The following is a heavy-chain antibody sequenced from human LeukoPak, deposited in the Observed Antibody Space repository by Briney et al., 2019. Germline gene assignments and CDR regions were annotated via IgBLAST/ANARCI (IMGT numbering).Heavy chain of an antibody. CDR1: NYSISTDYY. CDR3: ARYGVWGSYRAFDY. CDR2: MYHSGST. Sequence: SETLSLTCSVSNYSISTDYYWGWIRQPPGKGLEWIGTMYHSGSTYYNPSLKSRVTISVDTSKNQFSLRLSSVTAADTAVYYCARYGVWGSYRAFDYWGQGTLVTVSS. V-gene: IGHV4-38-2*02. J-gene: IGHJ4*02. D-gene: IGHD3-16*02.